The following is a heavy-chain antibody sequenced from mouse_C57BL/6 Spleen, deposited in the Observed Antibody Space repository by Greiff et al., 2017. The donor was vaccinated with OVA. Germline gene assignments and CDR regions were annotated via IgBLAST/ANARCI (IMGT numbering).Heavy chain of an antibody. V-gene: IGHV1-39*01. D-gene: IGHD1-1*01. CDR2: INPNYGTT. Sequence: VQLQQSGPELVKPGASVKISCKASGYSFTDYNMNWVKQSNGKSLEWIGVINPNYGTTSYNQKFKGKATLTVDQSSSTAYIQLNSLTSEDSAVYYCARSDYGSSYRAMDYWGQGTSVTVSS. CDR1: GYSFTDYN. CDR3: ARSDYGSSYRAMDY. J-gene: IGHJ4*01.